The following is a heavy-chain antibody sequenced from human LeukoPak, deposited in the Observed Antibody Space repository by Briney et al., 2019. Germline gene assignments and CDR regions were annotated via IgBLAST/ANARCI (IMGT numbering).Heavy chain of an antibody. CDR2: IKSDGSSP. Sequence: PGGSLRLSCAASGFIFSSYWMHWVRQAPGKGPVWVSRIKSDGSSPSHADSVKGRFTISRDNAKNTVYLQMNSLRAEDTAVYYCAKDGHYSNFYFDYWGQGTLVTVSS. V-gene: IGHV3-74*01. CDR1: GFIFSSYW. CDR3: AKDGHYSNFYFDY. D-gene: IGHD4-11*01. J-gene: IGHJ4*02.